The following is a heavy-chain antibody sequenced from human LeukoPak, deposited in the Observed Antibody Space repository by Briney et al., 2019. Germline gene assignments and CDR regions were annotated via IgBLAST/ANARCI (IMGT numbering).Heavy chain of an antibody. CDR1: GFTFSRYA. D-gene: IGHD1-7*01. CDR3: AKETTWNFVDY. CDR2: ISGSGGIT. V-gene: IGHV3-23*01. J-gene: IGHJ4*02. Sequence: GGSLRLSCAASGFTFSRYAMSWIRQARGRALEWVSGISGSGGITHYTDYVKGRFTISRDNAKNTLYLQMNSLRAEDTAMYYCAKETTWNFVDYWGQGTLVTVSS.